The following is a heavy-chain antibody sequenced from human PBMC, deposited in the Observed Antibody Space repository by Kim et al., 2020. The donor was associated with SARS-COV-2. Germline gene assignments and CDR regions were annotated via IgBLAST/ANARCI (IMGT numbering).Heavy chain of an antibody. V-gene: IGHV3-30*03. D-gene: IGHD3-10*01. CDR1: GFTFSSYG. J-gene: IGHJ5*02. CDR3: PRDDSGSQLFAGKWFDP. CDR2: ISYDGGNK. Sequence: GGSLRLSCAASGFTFSSYGMHWVRQAPGKGLAWVAVISYDGGNKNHADSVKGRFPISRDNSKKTLYLQINSRRPDDPGVYYCPRDDSGSQLFAGKWFDP.